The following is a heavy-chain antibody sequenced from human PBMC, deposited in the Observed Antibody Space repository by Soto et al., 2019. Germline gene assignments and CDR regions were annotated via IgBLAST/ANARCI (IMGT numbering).Heavy chain of an antibody. D-gene: IGHD3-3*01. Sequence: ASVKVSCKASGYTFTSYDITWVRQATGQGLEWMGWMNPNSGNTGYAQKFQGIVTMTRNTSISTAYMELSSLRSEDTAVYYCARGITIFGVVPGWGQGTLVTVSS. CDR3: ARGITIFGVVPG. CDR2: MNPNSGNT. CDR1: GYTFTSYD. J-gene: IGHJ4*02. V-gene: IGHV1-8*01.